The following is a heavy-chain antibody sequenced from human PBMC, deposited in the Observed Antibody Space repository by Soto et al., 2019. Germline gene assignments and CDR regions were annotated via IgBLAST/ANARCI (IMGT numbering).Heavy chain of an antibody. J-gene: IGHJ6*03. Sequence: PSETLSLTCTVSGGSISSYYWSWIRQPPGKGLEWIGYIYYSGSTNYNPSLKSRVTISVDTSKNQFSLKLSSVTAADTAVYYCARQIPDCSGGSCWCYYYYYYMDVWGKGTTVTVSS. CDR2: IYYSGST. D-gene: IGHD2-15*01. CDR1: GGSISSYY. CDR3: ARQIPDCSGGSCWCYYYYYYMDV. V-gene: IGHV4-59*08.